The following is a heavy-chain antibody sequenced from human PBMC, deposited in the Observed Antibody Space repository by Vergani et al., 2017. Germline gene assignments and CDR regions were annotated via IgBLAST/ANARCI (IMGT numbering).Heavy chain of an antibody. Sequence: QVQLVKSGAEVKKPGSSVKVSCKASGGTFSSYAISWVRQAPGQGFEWMGGIIPIFGTANYAQKFQGRVTITADESTSTAYMELSSLRSEDTAVYYCARPVDGSGSYSYYYYYYGMDVWGQGTTVTVSS. D-gene: IGHD3-10*01. CDR3: ARPVDGSGSYSYYYYYYGMDV. CDR1: GGTFSSYA. V-gene: IGHV1-69*12. CDR2: IIPIFGTA. J-gene: IGHJ6*02.